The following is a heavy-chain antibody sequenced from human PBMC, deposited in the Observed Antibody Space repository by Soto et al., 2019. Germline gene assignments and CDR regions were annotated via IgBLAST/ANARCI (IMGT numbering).Heavy chain of an antibody. D-gene: IGHD4-17*01. Sequence: GGSLRLSCAASGFTFSSYSMNLVRQAPGKGLEWLSYISSTSSTIYYADSVKGRFTISRDNAKSSLYLQMNSLSAEDTAVYYCARGTYGDYSDYYYYYMDVWGKGTTVTVSS. CDR3: ARGTYGDYSDYYYYYMDV. CDR1: GFTFSSYS. J-gene: IGHJ6*03. V-gene: IGHV3-48*01. CDR2: ISSTSSTI.